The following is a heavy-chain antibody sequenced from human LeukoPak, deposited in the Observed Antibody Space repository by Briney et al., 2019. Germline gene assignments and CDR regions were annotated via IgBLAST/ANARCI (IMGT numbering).Heavy chain of an antibody. V-gene: IGHV3-11*01. Sequence: GGPLRLSCAASGFTFSDYYMSWIRQAPGKGLEWVSYISSSGSTIYYADSVKGRFTISRDNAKNSLYLQMNSLRAEDAAVYYCARDGDYDYGGNSGEFDYWGQGTLVTVSS. CDR3: ARDGDYDYGGNSGEFDY. J-gene: IGHJ4*02. CDR1: GFTFSDYY. CDR2: ISSSGSTI. D-gene: IGHD4-23*01.